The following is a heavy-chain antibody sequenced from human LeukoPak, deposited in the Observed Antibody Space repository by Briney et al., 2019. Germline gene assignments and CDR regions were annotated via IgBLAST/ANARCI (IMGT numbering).Heavy chain of an antibody. CDR1: GSSLSTSGVG. CDR3: ARRLGGSGSYFIFDY. Sequence: SGPTLVKPTQTLTLTCTFSGSSLSTSGVGVGWIRQPPGKALEWLALIYWNDDKRYSPSLKSRLTITKDTSKNQVVLTMTNMDPVDTATYYCARRLGGSGSYFIFDYRGQGTLVTVSS. J-gene: IGHJ4*02. CDR2: IYWNDDK. V-gene: IGHV2-5*01. D-gene: IGHD3-10*01.